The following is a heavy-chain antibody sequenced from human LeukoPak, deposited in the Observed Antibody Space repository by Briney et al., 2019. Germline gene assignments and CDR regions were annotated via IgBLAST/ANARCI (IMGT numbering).Heavy chain of an antibody. CDR3: ARVKGRYYYGSGSYLPADYAADY. Sequence: ASVKVSCKASGYTFTSSGISWVRQATGQGLEWMGWISAYNGITNYAQKLQGRFTMTTDTSTSTAYLELRSLRSDDTAVYYCARVKGRYYYGSGSYLPADYAADYWGQGTLVTVSS. J-gene: IGHJ4*02. D-gene: IGHD3-10*01. CDR2: ISAYNGIT. CDR1: GYTFTSSG. V-gene: IGHV1-18*01.